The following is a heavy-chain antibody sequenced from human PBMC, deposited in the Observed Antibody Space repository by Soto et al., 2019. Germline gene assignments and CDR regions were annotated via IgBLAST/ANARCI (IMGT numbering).Heavy chain of an antibody. J-gene: IGHJ5*02. CDR2: ISGSGGST. CDR1: GFTFISYA. V-gene: IGHV3-23*01. Sequence: WGSLRLACAASGFTFISYAMIFFRHSPFKGLEWVSAISGSGGSTYYADSVKGRFTISRDNSKNTLYLQMNSLRAEDTAVYYCSKDQVGIAVAGKWFDPWGQGTRVTVSS. D-gene: IGHD6-19*01. CDR3: SKDQVGIAVAGKWFDP.